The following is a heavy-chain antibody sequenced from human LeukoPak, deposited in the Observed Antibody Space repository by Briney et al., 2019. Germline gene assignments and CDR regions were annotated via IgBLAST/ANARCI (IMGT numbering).Heavy chain of an antibody. V-gene: IGHV3-23*01. CDR1: GFTFNNYA. Sequence: GGSLRLSCAASGFTFNNYALSWVRQAPGKGLEWVSTIGTSINNTYYADSVKGRFTISRDNSNHTLSLQMSSLRAEDTAIYYCARDQAFDWFYYYYGMDVWGLGTTVIVSS. J-gene: IGHJ6*02. D-gene: IGHD3-9*01. CDR2: IGTSINNT. CDR3: ARDQAFDWFYYYYGMDV.